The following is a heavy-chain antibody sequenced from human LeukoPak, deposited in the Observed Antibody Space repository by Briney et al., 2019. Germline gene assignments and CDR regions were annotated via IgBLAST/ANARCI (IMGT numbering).Heavy chain of an antibody. D-gene: IGHD4-11*01. V-gene: IGHV3-21*01. CDR3: ARDRPYLSTVKGDY. CDR2: ISSSSSYI. J-gene: IGHJ4*02. CDR1: GFTFSSYS. Sequence: GGSLRLPCAASGFTFSSYSMNWVRQAPGKGLEWVSSISSSSSYIYYADSVKGRFTISRDNAKNSLYLQMNSLRAEDTAVYYCARDRPYLSTVKGDYWGQGTLVTVSS.